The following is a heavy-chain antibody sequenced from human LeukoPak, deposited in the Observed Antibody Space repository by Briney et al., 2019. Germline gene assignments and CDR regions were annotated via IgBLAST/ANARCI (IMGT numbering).Heavy chain of an antibody. CDR2: IYHSGST. Sequence: SETLSLTCTVSGGSISSGGYYWSWIRQPPGKGLEWIGYIYHSGSTYYNPSLKSRVTISVDTSKNQFSLKLSSVTAADTAVYYCARDTAKWPHDAFDIWGQGTMVTVSS. J-gene: IGHJ3*02. D-gene: IGHD5-12*01. V-gene: IGHV4-30-2*01. CDR3: ARDTAKWPHDAFDI. CDR1: GGSISSGGYY.